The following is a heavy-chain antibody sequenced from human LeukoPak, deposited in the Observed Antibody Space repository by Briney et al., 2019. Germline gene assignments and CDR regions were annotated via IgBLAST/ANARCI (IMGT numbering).Heavy chain of an antibody. J-gene: IGHJ6*03. V-gene: IGHV4-34*01. Sequence: SETLSLTCAVYGGSFSGFYWSWIRQSPGKGLEWLGEINHSGNSNYNPSLKSRVTISVDTSKNQFSLKLGSVTAADTAVYYCARPHQWELGGNYYYYMDVWGKGTTVTVSS. CDR3: ARPHQWELGGNYYYYMDV. D-gene: IGHD1-26*01. CDR1: GGSFSGFY. CDR2: INHSGNS.